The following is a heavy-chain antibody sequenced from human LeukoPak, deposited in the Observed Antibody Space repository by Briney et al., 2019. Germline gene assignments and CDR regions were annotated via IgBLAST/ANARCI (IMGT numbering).Heavy chain of an antibody. Sequence: SVKVSCKASGGTFGNYGIGWVRQAPGQGLEWMGGIIPIFGTANYAQNFQDRVTITADESTTTAFMELRSLRSDDTAVYYCARFDPGVSPGDYWGQRTLVTVSS. D-gene: IGHD3-9*01. CDR2: IIPIFGTA. CDR3: ARFDPGVSPGDY. CDR1: GGTFGNYG. V-gene: IGHV1-69*13. J-gene: IGHJ4*02.